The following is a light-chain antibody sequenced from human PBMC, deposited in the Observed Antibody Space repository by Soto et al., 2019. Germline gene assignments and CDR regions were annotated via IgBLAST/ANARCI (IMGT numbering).Light chain of an antibody. CDR1: QSVSRSY. CDR2: GAS. Sequence: DIVLTQSPGTLSLSPGERATLSCRASQSVSRSYLAWYQQKPGQAPRILIYGASSRATGIPDRFSGCGSGTDFTLTISRLEPEDFAEYYCQQYGSSSYTFGQGTKLEIK. J-gene: IGKJ2*01. V-gene: IGKV3-20*01. CDR3: QQYGSSSYT.